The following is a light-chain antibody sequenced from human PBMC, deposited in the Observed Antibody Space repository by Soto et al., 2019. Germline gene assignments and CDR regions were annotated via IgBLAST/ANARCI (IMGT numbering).Light chain of an antibody. V-gene: IGLV3-21*04. J-gene: IGLJ3*02. CDR1: NVGSKS. Sequence: SYELTQPPSVSVAPGKTARITCGENNVGSKSVHWYQQKPGQAPVLVIYYDNDRPSGIPERFSGSNSGNTATLTISRVEAGDEADYYCHVWDSSHNHVVFGGGTKLTVL. CDR3: HVWDSSHNHVV. CDR2: YDN.